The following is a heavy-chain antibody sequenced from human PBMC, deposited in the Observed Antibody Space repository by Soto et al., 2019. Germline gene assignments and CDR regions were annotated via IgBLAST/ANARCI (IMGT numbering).Heavy chain of an antibody. CDR1: GFTFSIYA. V-gene: IGHV3-23*01. CDR2: IGGSGGGA. D-gene: IGHD3-22*01. CDR3: AKDAPGSGWLSDY. J-gene: IGHJ4*02. Sequence: GGSLRLSCAASGFTFSIYAMSWVRQAPGKGLEWVSTIGGSGGGASYADIVRGRFTISRDNSQNTLYLQMNSLRAEDTAVYYCAKDAPGSGWLSDYWGQGTLVTVSS.